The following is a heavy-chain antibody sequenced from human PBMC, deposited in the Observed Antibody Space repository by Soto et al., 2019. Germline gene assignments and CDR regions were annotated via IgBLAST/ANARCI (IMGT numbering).Heavy chain of an antibody. J-gene: IGHJ6*03. D-gene: IGHD3-10*01. CDR1: GFTFSSYS. CDR2: ISSSSSYI. Sequence: GVSLRLSCAASGFTFSSYSMNWVRQAPGKGLEWVSSISSSSSYIYYADSVKGRFTISRDNAKNSLYLQMNSLRAEDTAVYYCARAGITMVRGVIIRDYYYYMDAWGKGPTASVSS. V-gene: IGHV3-21*01. CDR3: ARAGITMVRGVIIRDYYYYMDA.